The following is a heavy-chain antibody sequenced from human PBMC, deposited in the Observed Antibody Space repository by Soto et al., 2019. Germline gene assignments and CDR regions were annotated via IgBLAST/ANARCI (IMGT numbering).Heavy chain of an antibody. CDR1: DDSIRDSRYY. J-gene: IGHJ5*02. Sequence: PSETLSLTCSVLDDSIRDSRYYWGWILQSPEKGLEWIGSISQDGHADYNPPLKSLVTLFADTSRNQCSLKMKSVTVADTALYFCARQVYGDYFGGNWFDPWGQGATVTASS. CDR3: ARQVYGDYFGGNWFDP. V-gene: IGHV4-39*01. D-gene: IGHD4-17*01. CDR2: ISQDGHA.